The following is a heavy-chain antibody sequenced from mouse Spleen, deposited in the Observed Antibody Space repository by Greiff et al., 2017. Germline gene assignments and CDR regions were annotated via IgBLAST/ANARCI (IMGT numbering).Heavy chain of an antibody. J-gene: IGHJ3*01. D-gene: IGHD1-1*01. Sequence: QVQLQQSGAELVKPGASVKISCKASGYTFTDYNINWVKQRHGKGLEWIGQIGPGSGSTYYNEKFKGKATLTADKSSSTAYMLLSSLTSEDSAVYFVSRDEILRRGIPLWGQGTQVPVP. CDR2: IGPGSGST. CDR3: SRDEILRRGIPL. V-gene: IGHV1-77*01. CDR1: GYTFTDYN.